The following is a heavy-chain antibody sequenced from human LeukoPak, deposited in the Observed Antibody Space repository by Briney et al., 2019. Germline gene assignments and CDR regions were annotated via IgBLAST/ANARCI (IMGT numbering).Heavy chain of an antibody. V-gene: IGHV4-34*01. CDR1: GGSFSGYY. Sequence: SETLSLTCAVYGGSFSGYYWSWIRQPPGKGLEWIGEINHSGSTNYNPSLKSRVTISVDTSKNQFSLKLSSVTAADTAVYYCARGGPMTTVTTNFDYWGQGTLVTVSS. CDR2: INHSGST. J-gene: IGHJ4*02. CDR3: ARGGPMTTVTTNFDY. D-gene: IGHD4-17*01.